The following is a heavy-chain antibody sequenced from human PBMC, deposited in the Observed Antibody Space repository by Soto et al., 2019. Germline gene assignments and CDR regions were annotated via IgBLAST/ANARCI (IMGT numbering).Heavy chain of an antibody. D-gene: IGHD1-1*01. CDR3: ARVERGTATTVVDAFDI. J-gene: IGHJ3*02. Sequence: QVQLQQWGAGLLKPSETLSLTCAVYGGFVSSGSYYWSWIRQPPGKGLEWIGEMRHSGRTHFNPSLKSRVTIWVDTSKNQFSLKMSFGTAADTALYYWARVERGTATTVVDAFDIWGPGTMVTVSS. CDR2: MRHSGRT. V-gene: IGHV4-34*01. CDR1: GGFVSSGSYY.